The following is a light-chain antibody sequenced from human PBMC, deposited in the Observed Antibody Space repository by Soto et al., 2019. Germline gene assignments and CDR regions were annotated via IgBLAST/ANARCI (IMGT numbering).Light chain of an antibody. CDR1: SNDVGAYNY. Sequence: QSVLTQPASVSGSPGQSITVSCTGTSNDVGAYNYVSWYQQHPGTAPKLMIYDVSNRPSGVSNRFSGSKSGNTASLTISGLQAEDETDYYCTSYTSSRTYVFGTGTKLTVX. CDR2: DVS. J-gene: IGLJ1*01. V-gene: IGLV2-14*03. CDR3: TSYTSSRTYV.